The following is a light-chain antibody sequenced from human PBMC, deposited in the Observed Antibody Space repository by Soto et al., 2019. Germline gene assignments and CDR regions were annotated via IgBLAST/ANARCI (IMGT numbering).Light chain of an antibody. CDR1: QSISSY. J-gene: IGKJ1*01. Sequence: DIQMTQSPSSLSASVGDRVTITCRASQSISSYLNWYQQKPGKAPKVLIYAASSLQSGVPARFSGSGSGTDFTLKISSVQAEDFATYFCQQSYSTPRTFGQGTKVEIK. CDR3: QQSYSTPRT. V-gene: IGKV1-39*01. CDR2: AAS.